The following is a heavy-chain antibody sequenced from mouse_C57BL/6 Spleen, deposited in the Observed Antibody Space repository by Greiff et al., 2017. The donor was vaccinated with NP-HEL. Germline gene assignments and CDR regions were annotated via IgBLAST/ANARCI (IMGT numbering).Heavy chain of an antibody. CDR1: GYSITSGYY. CDR3: ARDRGWSYAMDY. CDR2: ISYDGSN. J-gene: IGHJ4*01. V-gene: IGHV3-6*01. D-gene: IGHD2-3*01. Sequence: EVQRVESGPGLVKPSQSLSLTCSVTGYSITSGYYWNWIRQFPGNKLEWMGYISYDGSNNYNPSLKNRISITRDTSKNQFFLKLNSVTTEDTATYYCARDRGWSYAMDYWGQGTSVTVSS.